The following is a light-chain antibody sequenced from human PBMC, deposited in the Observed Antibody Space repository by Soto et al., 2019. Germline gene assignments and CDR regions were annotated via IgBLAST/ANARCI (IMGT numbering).Light chain of an antibody. CDR2: GVS. J-gene: IGKJ1*01. CDR3: QHYGSSPRT. Sequence: EIVLTQSPGTLSLSPGERATLSCRASQSLGSSYLAWYQQKPGQAPRLLIYGVSSRATGIPDRFSGSGSGTDITLTISRLEPEDFAMYYCQHYGSSPRTFGQGTEVEIK. V-gene: IGKV3-20*01. CDR1: QSLGSSY.